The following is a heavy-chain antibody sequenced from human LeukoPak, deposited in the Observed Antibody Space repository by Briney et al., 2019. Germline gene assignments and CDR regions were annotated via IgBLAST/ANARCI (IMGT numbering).Heavy chain of an antibody. V-gene: IGHV3-11*01. CDR2: ISSSGSTI. Sequence: PGGSLRLSCAASGFTFSDYYMSWIRQAPGKGLEWVSYISSSGSTIYCADSVKGRFTISRDNAKNSLYLQMNSLRAEDTAVYYCASGGSGANPTRQWNYWGQGTLVTVSS. D-gene: IGHD3-3*01. CDR1: GFTFSDYY. J-gene: IGHJ4*02. CDR3: ASGGSGANPTRQWNY.